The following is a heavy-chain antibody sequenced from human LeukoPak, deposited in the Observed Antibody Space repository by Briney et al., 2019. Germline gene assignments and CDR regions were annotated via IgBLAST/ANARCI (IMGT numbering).Heavy chain of an antibody. CDR3: ARVATGGGGFDL. Sequence: GGSLTLSCAASGITFSSYSMNWHRQAPGKGLEGISYLSSDNYTIYYADSVKGRFIISRDNAKDPLYLQIHSLRAEDTAVYYCARVATGGGGFDLWGQGTLVTVSS. V-gene: IGHV3-48*01. CDR1: GITFSSYS. CDR2: LSSDNYTI. J-gene: IGHJ5*02. D-gene: IGHD3-16*01.